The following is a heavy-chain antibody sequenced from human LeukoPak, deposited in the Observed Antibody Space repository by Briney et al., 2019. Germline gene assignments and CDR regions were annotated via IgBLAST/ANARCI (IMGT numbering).Heavy chain of an antibody. Sequence: TGGSLRLSCAASGFTFSSYSMNWVRQAPGKGLEWVSSISSSSSYIYYADSVKGRFTISRDNAKNSLYLQMNSLRAEDTAVYYCARDPPATHYYDSSGPHDAFDIWGQGTMVTVSS. CDR2: ISSSSSYI. V-gene: IGHV3-21*01. CDR1: GFTFSSYS. D-gene: IGHD3-22*01. CDR3: ARDPPATHYYDSSGPHDAFDI. J-gene: IGHJ3*02.